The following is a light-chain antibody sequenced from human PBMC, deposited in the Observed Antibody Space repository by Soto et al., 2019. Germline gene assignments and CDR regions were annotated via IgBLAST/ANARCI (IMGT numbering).Light chain of an antibody. J-gene: IGLJ3*02. Sequence: QSVLKQPPSVSAAPGQKVTISCSGSSSNIGNNYVSWYQHVPGTAPKLLIYDNNERPSGIPDRFSGSKSGTSATLGITGLQTGDEADYHCGTWDSSLSAVVFGGGTKLTVL. CDR1: SSNIGNNY. V-gene: IGLV1-51*01. CDR2: DNN. CDR3: GTWDSSLSAVV.